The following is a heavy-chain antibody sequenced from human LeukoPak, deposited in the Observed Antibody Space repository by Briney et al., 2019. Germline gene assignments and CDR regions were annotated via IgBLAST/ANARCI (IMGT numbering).Heavy chain of an antibody. J-gene: IGHJ4*02. Sequence: GGSLRLSCAASGFTFSDYYMSWIRQAPGKGLEWVSYISSSGSTIYYADSVKGRITISRDNAKNSLYLQMNSLRAEDTAVYYCARDLSSSSWTGYFDYWGQGTLVTVSS. CDR2: ISSSGSTI. V-gene: IGHV3-11*01. CDR1: GFTFSDYY. CDR3: ARDLSSSSWTGYFDY. D-gene: IGHD6-13*01.